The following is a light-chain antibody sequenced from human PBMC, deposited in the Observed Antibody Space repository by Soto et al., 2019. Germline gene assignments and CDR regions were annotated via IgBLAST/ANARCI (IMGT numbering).Light chain of an antibody. J-gene: IGKJ3*01. Sequence: DIHMTQSPSSLSASVGARVTISCRASQNIFTYLNWYQQKPGKATNLLIYAASNLQSGVPSRFSGRDSGADFTLTINNLQPEDFATYYCQQQPYTFGPGTKVDIK. V-gene: IGKV1-39*01. CDR1: QNIFTY. CDR2: AAS. CDR3: QQQPYT.